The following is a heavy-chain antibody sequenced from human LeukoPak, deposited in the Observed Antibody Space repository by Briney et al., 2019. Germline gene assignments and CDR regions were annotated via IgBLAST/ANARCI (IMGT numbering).Heavy chain of an antibody. V-gene: IGHV4-34*01. D-gene: IGHD5-18*01. CDR1: GGSFSGYY. J-gene: IGHJ6*03. CDR2: INHSGSI. CDR3: ARGRRGYSYGRTGYYYYMDV. Sequence: SETLSLTCAVYGGSFSGYYWSWIRQPPGKGLEWIGEINHSGSINYNPSLKSLVTISVDTSKNQFSLKLSSVTAADTAVYYCARGRRGYSYGRTGYYYYMDVWGKGTTVTVSS.